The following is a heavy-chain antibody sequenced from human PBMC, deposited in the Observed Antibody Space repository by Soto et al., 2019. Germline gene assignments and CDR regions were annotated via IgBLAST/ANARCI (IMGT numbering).Heavy chain of an antibody. D-gene: IGHD5-18*01. V-gene: IGHV4-61*08. Sequence: SETLSLTCTVSGGSTGSGGYYWSWIRQDPGKGLEWIGEINHSGSTNYNPSLKSRVTISVDTSKNQFSLKLSSVTAADTAVYYCARGRLQIQLWSEARIDYWGQGTLVTVSS. CDR1: GGSTGSGGYY. J-gene: IGHJ4*02. CDR2: INHSGST. CDR3: ARGRLQIQLWSEARIDY.